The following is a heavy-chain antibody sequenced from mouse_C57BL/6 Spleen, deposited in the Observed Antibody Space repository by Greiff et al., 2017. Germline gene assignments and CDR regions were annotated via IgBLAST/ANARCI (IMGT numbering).Heavy chain of an antibody. CDR1: GYTFTSYW. CDR2: INPSNGGT. J-gene: IGHJ4*01. D-gene: IGHD3-2*01. Sequence: VKLQQPGTELVKPGASVKLSCKASGYTFTSYWMHWVKQRPGQGLEWIGNINPSNGGTNYNEKFKSKATLTVDKSSSTAYMQLSSLTSEDSAVYYCARSDSPWYAMDYWGQGTSVTVSS. CDR3: ARSDSPWYAMDY. V-gene: IGHV1-53*01.